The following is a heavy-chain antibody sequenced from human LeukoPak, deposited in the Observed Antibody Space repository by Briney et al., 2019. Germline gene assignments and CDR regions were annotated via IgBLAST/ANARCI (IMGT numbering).Heavy chain of an antibody. CDR2: VYSGGLT. CDR1: GFIVSENY. V-gene: IGHV3-66*01. J-gene: IGHJ6*02. D-gene: IGHD3-16*01. Sequence: GGSLRLSCAASGFIVSENYMSWVRQAPGKGLEWVSTVYSGGLTFYADPVKGRFTISRDNSKNTLYLQMSSLRAEDTAVYYCVRDRWPGLGEFWGQGTTVTVSS. CDR3: VRDRWPGLGEF.